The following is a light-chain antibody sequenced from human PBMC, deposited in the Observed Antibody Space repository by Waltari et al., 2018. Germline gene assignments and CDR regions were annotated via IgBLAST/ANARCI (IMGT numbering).Light chain of an antibody. CDR3: QQYYTTPWT. CDR1: QSVFFSSNNKNY. V-gene: IGKV4-1*01. J-gene: IGKJ1*01. Sequence: DIVMTQSPDSLAVSLGERATINCMSSQSVFFSSNNKNYLAWYQQKPGQPPRVLIYWASTRESGVPDRFSGSGYGTDFSLTISSLQAEDVAVYYCQQYYTTPWTFGQGTKVEIK. CDR2: WAS.